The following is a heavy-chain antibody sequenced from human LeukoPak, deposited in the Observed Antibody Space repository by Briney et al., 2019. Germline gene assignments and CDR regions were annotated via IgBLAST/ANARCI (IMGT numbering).Heavy chain of an antibody. CDR3: AGLRGDSCGYDAFDV. V-gene: IGHV5-51*01. Sequence: GESLKISCKCSGYSFTGYWIGWVRQMPEKGLERMGIIHPGDSDTKYSPSFQGHVTISVDKSTSTAYLQWSSLRASDTAMYYCAGLRGDSCGYDAFDVWGQGTMITVSS. J-gene: IGHJ3*01. D-gene: IGHD3-22*01. CDR2: IHPGDSDT. CDR1: GYSFTGYW.